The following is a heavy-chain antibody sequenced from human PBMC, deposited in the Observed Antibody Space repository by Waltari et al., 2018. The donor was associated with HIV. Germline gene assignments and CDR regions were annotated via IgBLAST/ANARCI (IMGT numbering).Heavy chain of an antibody. CDR1: GGTISSSSYY. CDR2: IYYSGNT. CDR3: ALIVVVPAAKLNWFDP. J-gene: IGHJ5*02. Sequence: QLQLQESGPGLVRPSETLSLTCNVSGGTISSSSYYWGRIRQPPGKGLEWIGSIYYSGNTYFNPSLKSLVTISVDTSKNQFSLKLSSVTAADTAVYYCALIVVVPAAKLNWFDPWGQGTLVTVSS. D-gene: IGHD2-2*01. V-gene: IGHV4-39*01.